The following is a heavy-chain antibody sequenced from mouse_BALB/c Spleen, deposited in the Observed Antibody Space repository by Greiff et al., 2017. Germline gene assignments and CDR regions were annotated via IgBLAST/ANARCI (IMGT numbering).Heavy chain of an antibody. J-gene: IGHJ4*01. V-gene: IGHV5-12-2*01. D-gene: IGHD1-1*01. Sequence: DVKLQESGGGLVQPGGSLKLSCAASGFTFSSYTMSWVRQTPEKRLEWVAYISNGGGSTYYPDTVKGRFTISRDNAKNTLYLQMSSLKSEDTAMYYCASAPSYYYGSSPYAMDYWGQGTSVTVSS. CDR1: GFTFSSYT. CDR3: ASAPSYYYGSSPYAMDY. CDR2: ISNGGGST.